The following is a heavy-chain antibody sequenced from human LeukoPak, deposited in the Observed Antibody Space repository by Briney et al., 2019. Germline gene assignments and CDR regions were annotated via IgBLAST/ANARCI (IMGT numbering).Heavy chain of an antibody. CDR1: GYTSTSYD. D-gene: IGHD3-22*01. V-gene: IGHV1-8*03. CDR2: MNHNSGNT. J-gene: IGHJ3*02. CDR3: AGNYYDSSGHLDAFDI. Sequence: GASVKVSCKASGYTSTSYDINWVRQATGQGLEWMGWMNHNSGNTGYAQKFQGRVTITRNTSISTAYMELSSLRSEDTAVYYCAGNYYDSSGHLDAFDIWGQGTMVTVSS.